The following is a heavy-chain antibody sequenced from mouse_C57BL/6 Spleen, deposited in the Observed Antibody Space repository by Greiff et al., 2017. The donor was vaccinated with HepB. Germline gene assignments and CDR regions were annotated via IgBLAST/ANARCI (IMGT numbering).Heavy chain of an antibody. CDR1: GYTFTDYE. D-gene: IGHD2-4*01. Sequence: VQRVESGAELVRPGASVTLSCKASGYTFTDYEMHWVKQTPVHGLEWIGAIDPETGGTAYNQKFKGKAILTADKSSSTAYMELRSLTSEDSAVYYCTRKDYDYERYFDVWGTGTTVTVSS. CDR2: IDPETGGT. CDR3: TRKDYDYERYFDV. J-gene: IGHJ1*03. V-gene: IGHV1-15*01.